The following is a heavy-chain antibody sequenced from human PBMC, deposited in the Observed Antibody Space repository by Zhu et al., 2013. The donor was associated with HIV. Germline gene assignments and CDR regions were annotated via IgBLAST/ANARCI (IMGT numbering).Heavy chain of an antibody. CDR1: GYIFSSYG. Sequence: QVQLVQSGAXVKKPGASVKVSCKASGYIFSSYGVSWVRQAPGQGLEWMGWISAYNGNTNYAQRLQGRVTMTTDTSTSTAYMELRSLRSDDTAMYYCARADNWNDEGRLDYRGQGTLVTVSS. CDR3: ARADNWNDEGRLDY. D-gene: IGHD1-1*01. J-gene: IGHJ4*02. V-gene: IGHV1-18*01. CDR2: ISAYNGNT.